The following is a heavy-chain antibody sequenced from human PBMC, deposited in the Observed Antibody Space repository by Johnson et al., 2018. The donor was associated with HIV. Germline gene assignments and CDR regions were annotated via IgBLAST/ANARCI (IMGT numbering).Heavy chain of an antibody. D-gene: IGHD6-19*01. CDR3: AKGSGWYSAFDI. CDR1: GLTFNNAW. CDR2: IYGGGNT. V-gene: IGHV3-66*01. Sequence: VQLVESGGGLVKPGGSLRLSCAASGLTFNNAWMTWVRQAPGKGLEWVSVIYGGGNTYYADSVQGRFTISRDNSKNTLFLQMNSLRAEDTAVYYCAKGSGWYSAFDIWGQGTMVTVSS. J-gene: IGHJ3*02.